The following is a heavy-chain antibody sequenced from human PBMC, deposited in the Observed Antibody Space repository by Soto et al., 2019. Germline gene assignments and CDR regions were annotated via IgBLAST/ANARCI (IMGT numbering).Heavy chain of an antibody. J-gene: IGHJ4*02. CDR2: IYKNGDT. D-gene: IGHD2-21*02. CDR1: GFTVSSKY. Sequence: GGSLRLSCEASGFTVSSKYMNWVRQAPGKGLEWVSVIYKNGDTFYADSVKGRFTISRDNFKNTLYLQMNSLRAEDTAVYFCARDLDHCGGDCYSFDYWGQGILVTVSS. V-gene: IGHV3-53*01. CDR3: ARDLDHCGGDCYSFDY.